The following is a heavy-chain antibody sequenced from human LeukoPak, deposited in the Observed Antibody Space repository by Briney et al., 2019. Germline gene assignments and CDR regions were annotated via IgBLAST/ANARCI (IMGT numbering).Heavy chain of an antibody. V-gene: IGHV3-7*01. D-gene: IGHD3-22*01. Sequence: PGGSLRLSCAASGFTFRNHRMTGVRQAPGRGLECVAKIKEDGSEEWFADSVKGRFTISRDNIRNSIILQMTRLNLEDTAVYYCARDLLFLSSGYRPFDTWGRGTLVYVSS. J-gene: IGHJ5*02. CDR1: GFTFRNHR. CDR3: ARDLLFLSSGYRPFDT. CDR2: IKEDGSEE.